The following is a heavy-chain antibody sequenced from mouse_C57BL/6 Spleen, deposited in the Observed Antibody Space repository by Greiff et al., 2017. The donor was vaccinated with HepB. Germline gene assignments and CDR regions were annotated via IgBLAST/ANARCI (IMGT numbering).Heavy chain of an antibody. D-gene: IGHD2-2*01. J-gene: IGHJ2*01. CDR1: GFNIKNTS. CDR3: ARGAMVTTFYFDY. V-gene: IGHV14-3*01. CDR2: IDPANGNT. Sequence: VQLQQSVAELVRPGASVKLSCPASGFNIKNTSMHWVKQRPEQGLEWIGRIDPANGNTNYAPKFPGKATITAATSSHTAYLQLSSLTSEDTAIYYCARGAMVTTFYFDYWGQGTTLTVSS.